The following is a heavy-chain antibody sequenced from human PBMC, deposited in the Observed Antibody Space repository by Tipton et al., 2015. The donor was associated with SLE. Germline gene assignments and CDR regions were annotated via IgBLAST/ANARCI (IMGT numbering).Heavy chain of an antibody. CDR2: IYYSGNT. CDR3: ASSPGVTLFRVVTYFDL. V-gene: IGHV4-59*08. D-gene: IGHD3-3*01. CDR1: NGSINLYY. J-gene: IGHJ4*02. Sequence: TLSLTCTVSNGSINLYYWSWIRQPPGKGLEWIGYIYYSGNTNYNPSLKSRVTISVDASKNQFSLKLSSVTAADTAVYYCASSPGVTLFRVVTYFDLWGQGILVTVSS.